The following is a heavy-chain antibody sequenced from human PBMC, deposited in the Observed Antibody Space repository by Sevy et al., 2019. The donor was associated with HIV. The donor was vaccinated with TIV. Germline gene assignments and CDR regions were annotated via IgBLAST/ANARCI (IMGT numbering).Heavy chain of an antibody. J-gene: IGHJ4*02. Sequence: GGSLRLSCVASEFAFNIHNMSWVRQAPGKGLEWVSSISTSSNNIYYADSVEGRFTISRDNAKNSLYLQMNSLRAEDTAVYYCARTFSFSWYDYWGQGTLVIVSS. CDR2: ISTSSNNI. V-gene: IGHV3-21*01. D-gene: IGHD6-13*01. CDR1: EFAFNIHN. CDR3: ARTFSFSWYDY.